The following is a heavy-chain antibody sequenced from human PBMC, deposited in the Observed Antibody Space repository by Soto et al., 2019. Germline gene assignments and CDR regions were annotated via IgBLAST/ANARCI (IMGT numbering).Heavy chain of an antibody. V-gene: IGHV4-59*01. J-gene: IGHJ4*02. CDR1: GDAISNYY. CDR2: VHDSGST. D-gene: IGHD1-20*01. CDR3: ARGTRALITSFFAY. Sequence: PWETLSLTCSVSGDAISNYYWSWLRQTPGKGLEWIGCVHDSGSTDYNPSFKGRVSMSLQTSKSQFSLNLRSVTAADTATYFCARGTRALITSFFAYWGQGLPVTVSS.